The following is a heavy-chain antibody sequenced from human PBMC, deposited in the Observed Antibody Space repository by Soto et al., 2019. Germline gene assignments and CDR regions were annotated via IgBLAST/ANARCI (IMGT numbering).Heavy chain of an antibody. J-gene: IGHJ4*02. Sequence: QVQLVQSGDEVKKPGASVKVFCMASGYNFANYYMHWVRQAPGQGPEWMGIIDPDGGSTSYAQKFQGRVSMTSDTSTSTIYMELSSLRSEDTAVYYCASLIGVDVLRDYWGQGTLVTVSS. V-gene: IGHV1-46*01. CDR2: IDPDGGST. D-gene: IGHD3-3*01. CDR3: ASLIGVDVLRDY. CDR1: GYNFANYY.